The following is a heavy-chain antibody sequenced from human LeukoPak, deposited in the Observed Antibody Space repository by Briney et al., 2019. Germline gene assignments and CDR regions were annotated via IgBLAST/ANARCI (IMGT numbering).Heavy chain of an antibody. D-gene: IGHD4-23*01. V-gene: IGHV3-30*02. CDR3: AKDDYGGNPRLNYYYGMDV. J-gene: IGHJ6*02. CDR2: IWYEGSNK. Sequence: PGGSLRLSCVASGFTFSTYGMHWVRQAPGKGLEWVAVIWYEGSNKYYADSVKGRFTISRDNSKNTLYLQMNSLRAEDTAVYYCAKDDYGGNPRLNYYYGMDVWGQGTTVTVSS. CDR1: GFTFSTYG.